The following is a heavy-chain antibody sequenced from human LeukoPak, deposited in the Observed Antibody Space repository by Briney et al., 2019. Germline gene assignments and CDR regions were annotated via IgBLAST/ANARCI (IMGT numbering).Heavy chain of an antibody. CDR1: GFTFSNYW. D-gene: IGHD6-13*01. CDR3: ARDRQLAYY. CDR2: IKQDGSEK. J-gene: IGHJ4*02. V-gene: IGHV3-7*01. Sequence: GGSLRLSCAASGFTFSNYWMSWVRQAPGKGLEWVANIKQDGSEKYYVDSVKGRFTISRDSAKNSLYLQMNSLRAEDTAVYYCARDRQLAYYWGQGTLVTVSS.